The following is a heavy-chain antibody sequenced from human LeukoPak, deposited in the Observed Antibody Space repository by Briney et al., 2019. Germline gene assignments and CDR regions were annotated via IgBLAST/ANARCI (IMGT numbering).Heavy chain of an antibody. CDR1: GGSISSGGYY. Sequence: PSETLSLTCTVSGGSISSGGYYWSWIRLHPGKGLEWIGYIYYSGSAYYNPSLESRVTISVDTSKNQFSLKLSSVTAAGTAVYYCARHSVGELRYFHPFDYWGQGTLVTVSS. V-gene: IGHV4-31*03. CDR3: ARHSVGELRYFHPFDY. J-gene: IGHJ4*02. D-gene: IGHD3-9*01. CDR2: IYYSGSA.